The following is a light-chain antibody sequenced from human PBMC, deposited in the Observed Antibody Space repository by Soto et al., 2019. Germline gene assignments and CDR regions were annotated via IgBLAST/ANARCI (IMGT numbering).Light chain of an antibody. J-gene: IGKJ5*01. Sequence: ETVLTQSPATLSLSPGERATLSCRASQSVSSSYLAWYQQKPGQAPRLLIYGASSRATGIPDRFSGSGSGTEFTLTISSLQSEDFAVYYCHQYDNWPKTFGQGTRLEIK. V-gene: IGKV3D-15*01. CDR1: QSVSSSY. CDR3: HQYDNWPKT. CDR2: GAS.